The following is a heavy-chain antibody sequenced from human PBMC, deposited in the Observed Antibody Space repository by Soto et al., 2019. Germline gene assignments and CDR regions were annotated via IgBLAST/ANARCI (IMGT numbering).Heavy chain of an antibody. CDR3: ARGDGATELVS. J-gene: IGHJ4*02. Sequence: SETLSLTCAVSGGSISSSNWWSWVRQPPGKGLEWIGEIYHSGSTNYNPSLKSRVTISVDTSKNQFSLKLSSVTAADTAVYYCARGDGATELVSWGQGTLVTVSS. CDR2: IYHSGST. V-gene: IGHV4-4*02. CDR1: GGSISSSNW. D-gene: IGHD2-15*01.